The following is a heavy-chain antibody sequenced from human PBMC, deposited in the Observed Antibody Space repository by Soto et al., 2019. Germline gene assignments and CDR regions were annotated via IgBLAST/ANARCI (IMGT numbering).Heavy chain of an antibody. J-gene: IGHJ6*02. CDR3: AAGYPGTYYYGMDV. Sequence: QLQLQESGSGLVKPSQTLSLTCAVSGGSISSGGYSWSWIRQPPGKGLEWIGYIYHSGSTYYNPSLKSRVTISVDRSKNQFALKLSSVTAADTAVYYCAAGYPGTYYYGMDVWGQGTTVTVSS. CDR1: GGSISSGGYS. CDR2: IYHSGST. D-gene: IGHD5-18*01. V-gene: IGHV4-30-2*01.